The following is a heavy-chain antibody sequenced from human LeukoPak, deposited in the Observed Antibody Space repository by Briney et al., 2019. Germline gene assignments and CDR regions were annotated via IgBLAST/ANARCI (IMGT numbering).Heavy chain of an antibody. D-gene: IGHD6-6*01. CDR3: ARDPSAARPSRTRTLPDY. CDR1: GYIFTDYY. J-gene: IGHJ4*02. Sequence: GASVKVSCKASGYIFTDYYMHWVRQAPGQELGWMGRINPNSGGTNYAQKFQGRVTMTGDTSISTAYMELSRLRSDDTAVYYCARDPSAARPSRTRTLPDYWGQGTLVTVSS. V-gene: IGHV1-2*06. CDR2: INPNSGGT.